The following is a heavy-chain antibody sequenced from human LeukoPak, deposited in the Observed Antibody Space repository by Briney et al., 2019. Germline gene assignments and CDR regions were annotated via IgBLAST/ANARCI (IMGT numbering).Heavy chain of an antibody. CDR2: IYYSGST. CDR1: GGSISSGGYY. D-gene: IGHD2-2*01. CDR3: ARDTGARSTNYQTAE. V-gene: IGHV4-31*03. Sequence: SETLSLTCTVSGGSISSGGYYWSWIRHHPGKGLEWIGYIYYSGSTYYNPSLKSRVTISADTSKNQFSLKLSSVTAADTAVYYCARDTGARSTNYQTAEWG. J-gene: IGHJ6*01.